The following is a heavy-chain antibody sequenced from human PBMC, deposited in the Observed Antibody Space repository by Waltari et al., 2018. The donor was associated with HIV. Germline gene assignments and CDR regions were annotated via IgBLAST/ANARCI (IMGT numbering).Heavy chain of an antibody. D-gene: IGHD1-26*01. CDR2: IDRGGST. CDR3: ARDPRSSGYYGMDV. Sequence: EVQLVESGGGLIEPGGSLRLSCAASGFPISDNYMSWAGPAPGKGVEGVSFIDRGGSTYYADAVKERFTISRDNSMNTLSLHMNSLRAEDTAVYYCARDPRSSGYYGMDVWGQGATVTVSS. CDR1: GFPISDNY. V-gene: IGHV3-53*01. J-gene: IGHJ6*02.